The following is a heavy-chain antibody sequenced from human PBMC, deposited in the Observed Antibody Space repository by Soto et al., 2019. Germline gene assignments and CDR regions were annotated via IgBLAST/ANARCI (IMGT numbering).Heavy chain of an antibody. CDR1: GGSISSYY. V-gene: IGHV4-59*01. D-gene: IGHD6-13*01. CDR2: IYYSGST. J-gene: IGHJ5*02. Sequence: SETLSLTCTVSGGSISSYYWSWIRQPPGKGLEWIGYIYYSGSTNYNPSLKSRVTISVDTSKNQFSLKLSSVTAADTAVYYCARFSYWGPEGIAAAGTVWFDPWGQGTLVTVSS. CDR3: ARFSYWGPEGIAAAGTVWFDP.